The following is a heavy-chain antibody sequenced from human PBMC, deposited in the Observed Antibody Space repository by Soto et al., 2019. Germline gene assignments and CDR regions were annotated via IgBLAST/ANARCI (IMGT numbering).Heavy chain of an antibody. CDR3: ARGVCSSTSCSPYYYYGMDV. CDR2: IYYRGST. Sequence: PSETLSLTCTVSGGSISSYYWSWIRRPPGKGLEWIGYIYYRGSTNYNPSLKRRVTISVDPSKNQLSLKLSPVPAADTAVYYCARGVCSSTSCSPYYYYGMDVWGPGTTVTVSS. D-gene: IGHD2-2*01. CDR1: GGSISSYY. J-gene: IGHJ6*02. V-gene: IGHV4-59*01.